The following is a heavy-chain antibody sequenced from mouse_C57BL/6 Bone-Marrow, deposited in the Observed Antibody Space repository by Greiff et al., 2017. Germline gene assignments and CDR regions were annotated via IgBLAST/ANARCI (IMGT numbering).Heavy chain of an antibody. J-gene: IGHJ4*01. D-gene: IGHD6-1*01. CDR3: ERKGGIAMDY. Sequence: EVHLVESGGGLVQPGGSLKLSCAASGFTFSDYGMAWVRQAPRKGPEWVAFISNLAYSIYYADTVTGRVTISREDAKNTLYLEMSILRSEDTAMDDCERKGGIAMDYWGQGTSVTVSS. CDR1: GFTFSDYG. V-gene: IGHV5-15*01. CDR2: ISNLAYSI.